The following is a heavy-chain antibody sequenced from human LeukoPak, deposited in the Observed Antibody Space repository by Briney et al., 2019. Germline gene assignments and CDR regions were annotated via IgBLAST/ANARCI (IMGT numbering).Heavy chain of an antibody. CDR3: ARVEYCTKGVCINYDL. CDR2: INPNSGGT. J-gene: IGHJ4*02. Sequence: ASVKVSCKASGYTFTGPYIHWMRQAPGQGPEWMGWINPNSGGTKYAQKFQGRVIVTRDTSTSTAYMELSGLRADDTATYYCARVEYCTKGVCINYDLWGQGTLVTVSS. CDR1: GYTFTGPY. V-gene: IGHV1-2*02. D-gene: IGHD2-8*01.